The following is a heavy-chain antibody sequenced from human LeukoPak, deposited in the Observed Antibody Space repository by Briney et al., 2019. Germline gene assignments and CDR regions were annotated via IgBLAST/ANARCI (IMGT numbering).Heavy chain of an antibody. Sequence: ASVKVSCKASGYTFTGYYMHWVRQAPGQGLEWMGWINPNSGGTNYAQKFQGRVTMTRDTSINTAYMELSRLRSDDTAVYYCARVGENYYGSGSLSYWGQGTLVTVSS. CDR2: INPNSGGT. J-gene: IGHJ4*02. V-gene: IGHV1-2*02. CDR1: GYTFTGYY. CDR3: ARVGENYYGSGSLSY. D-gene: IGHD3-10*01.